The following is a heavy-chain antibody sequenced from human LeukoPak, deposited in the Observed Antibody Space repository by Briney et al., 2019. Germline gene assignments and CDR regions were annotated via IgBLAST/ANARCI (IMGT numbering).Heavy chain of an antibody. Sequence: KPSETLSLTCTVSGGSISTYYWSWIRQPPGKGPEWIGYIYYSGSTNYNPSLKSRVTISVDTSKNQFSLKLSSVTAADTAVYFCARGRSTVGATCYDYWGQGTLVTVSS. V-gene: IGHV4-59*01. D-gene: IGHD1-26*01. CDR3: ARGRSTVGATCYDY. CDR2: IYYSGST. J-gene: IGHJ4*02. CDR1: GGSISTYY.